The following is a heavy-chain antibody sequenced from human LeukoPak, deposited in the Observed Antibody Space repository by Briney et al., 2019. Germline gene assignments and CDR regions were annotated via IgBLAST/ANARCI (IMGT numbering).Heavy chain of an antibody. D-gene: IGHD3-16*01. CDR3: ARDRVGEWLYYMDV. V-gene: IGHV4-4*07. CDR2: IYTSGST. CDR1: GGSISSYY. Sequence: SETLSLTCTVSGGSISSYYWSWIRQPAGKGLEWIGRIYTSGSTNYNPSLKSRVTMSVDTSKNQFSLKLSSVTAADTAVYYCARDRVGEWLYYMDVWGKGTTVTVSS. J-gene: IGHJ6*03.